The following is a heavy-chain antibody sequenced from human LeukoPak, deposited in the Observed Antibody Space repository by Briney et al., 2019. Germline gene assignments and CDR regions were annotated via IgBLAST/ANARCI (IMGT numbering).Heavy chain of an antibody. J-gene: IGHJ4*02. CDR1: GYTFTGYY. D-gene: IGHD4-17*01. CDR2: INPNSGGT. Sequence: ASVKVSCKASGYTFTGYYMHWVRQAPGQGLEWMGRINPNSGGTNYAQKFQGRVTMTRDTSISTAYMELGRLRSDDTAVYYCATLGSYGAYYFDYWGQGALVTVSS. CDR3: ATLGSYGAYYFDY. V-gene: IGHV1-2*06.